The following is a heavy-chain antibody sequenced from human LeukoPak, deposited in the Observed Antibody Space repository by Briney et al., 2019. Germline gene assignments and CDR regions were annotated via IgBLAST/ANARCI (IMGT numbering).Heavy chain of an antibody. Sequence: SETLSLTCTVSGGSISSSSYYWGWIRQPPGKGLEWIGSIYYSGSTYYNPSLKSRVTISVDTSKNQFSLKLSSVTAADTAVYYCARVGQTRRFDPWGQGTLVTVSS. CDR1: GGSISSSSYY. J-gene: IGHJ5*02. CDR3: ARVGQTRRFDP. CDR2: IYYSGST. D-gene: IGHD1-26*01. V-gene: IGHV4-39*01.